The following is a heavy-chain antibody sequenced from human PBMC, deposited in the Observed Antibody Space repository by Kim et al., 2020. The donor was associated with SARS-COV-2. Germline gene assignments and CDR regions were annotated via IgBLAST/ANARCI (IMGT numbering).Heavy chain of an antibody. V-gene: IGHV1-3*01. Sequence: ASVKVSCKASGYTFTSYAMHWVRQAPGQRLEWMGWINAGNGNTKYSQKFQGRVTITRDTSASTAYMELSSLRSEDTAVYYCATHSLRYFDWLLSALDYWGQGTLVTVS. CDR2: INAGNGNT. J-gene: IGHJ4*02. CDR3: ATHSLRYFDWLLSALDY. D-gene: IGHD3-9*01. CDR1: GYTFTSYA.